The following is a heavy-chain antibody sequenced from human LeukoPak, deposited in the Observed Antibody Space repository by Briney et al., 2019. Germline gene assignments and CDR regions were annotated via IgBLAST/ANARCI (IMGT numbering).Heavy chain of an antibody. CDR2: IIPRLDIA. Sequence: SVKVSRKASGGTFSSYAISWVRQAPGQGLAWMGRIIPRLDIANSAQSFQGRVTITADKSTSTAYMELSSLRSDDTAVYYCAREWYDILTGYQGFQLDYWGQGSLVTVSS. CDR3: AREWYDILTGYQGFQLDY. D-gene: IGHD3-9*01. CDR1: GGTFSSYA. J-gene: IGHJ4*02. V-gene: IGHV1-69*04.